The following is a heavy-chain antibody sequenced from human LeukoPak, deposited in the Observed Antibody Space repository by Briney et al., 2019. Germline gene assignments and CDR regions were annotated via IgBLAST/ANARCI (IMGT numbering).Heavy chain of an antibody. CDR1: GGTFSSYA. Sequence: SVTVSCKASGGTFSSYAISWVRQAPGQGLEWMGGIIPIFGTANYAQKFQGRVTITTDESTSTAYMELSSLRYEDTAVYYCARVGVLRYFELWGQGTLVTVSS. V-gene: IGHV1-69*05. CDR2: IIPIFGTA. CDR3: ARVGVLRYFEL. D-gene: IGHD3-9*01. J-gene: IGHJ4*02.